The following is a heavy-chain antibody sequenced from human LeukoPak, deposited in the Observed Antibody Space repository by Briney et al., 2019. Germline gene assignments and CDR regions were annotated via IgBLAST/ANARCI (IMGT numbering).Heavy chain of an antibody. V-gene: IGHV4-34*01. CDR1: GGSFSGYY. J-gene: IGHJ6*03. Sequence: PSETLSLTCAVYGGSFSGYYWTWIRQTPEKGLEWIGEMNPSGSTNYNPSLKGRVTISVDTSKNQFSLELSSVTAADTAVYYCARGRQDVTMIVVVMTAVSYYLDVWGKGTTVTVS. D-gene: IGHD3-22*01. CDR2: MNPSGST. CDR3: ARGRQDVTMIVVVMTAVSYYLDV.